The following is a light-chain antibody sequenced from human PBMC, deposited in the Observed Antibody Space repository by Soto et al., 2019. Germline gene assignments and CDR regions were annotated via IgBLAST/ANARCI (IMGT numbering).Light chain of an antibody. Sequence: EIVLTQSPATLSVSPGELSTLSCSASQSVSSDLAWYQQRPGQAPRLLIYRASTRAVGIPARFSGSGSGTAFTLTISSLQSEDFAVYFCQKYTNWPINFGQGTRLEIK. J-gene: IGKJ5*01. CDR3: QKYTNWPIN. V-gene: IGKV3-15*01. CDR1: QSVSSD. CDR2: RAS.